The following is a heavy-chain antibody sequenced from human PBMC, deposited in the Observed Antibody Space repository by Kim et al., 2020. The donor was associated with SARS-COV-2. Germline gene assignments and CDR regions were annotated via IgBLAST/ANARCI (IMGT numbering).Heavy chain of an antibody. D-gene: IGHD3-16*01. J-gene: IGHJ4*02. CDR1: GYTFSSKN. CDR2: INTGNGDT. Sequence: ASVKVSCKAFGYTFSSKNLHWVRQAPGQRLEWMGRINTGNGDTKYSQKFQGRVTITKDTSATTAYMEMASLRFEDAAIYYCARGAGGHFDYWGQGTLVTV. CDR3: ARGAGGHFDY. V-gene: IGHV1-3*04.